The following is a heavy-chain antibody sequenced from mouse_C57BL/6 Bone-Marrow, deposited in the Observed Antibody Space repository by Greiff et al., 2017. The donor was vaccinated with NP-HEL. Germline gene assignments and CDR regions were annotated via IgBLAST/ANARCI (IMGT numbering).Heavy chain of an antibody. V-gene: IGHV5-6*02. J-gene: IGHJ2*01. CDR1: GFTFSSYG. CDR3: ARRLHIDL. D-gene: IGHD1-2*01. Sequence: EVMLVESGGDLVKPGGSLKLSCAASGFTFSSYGMSWVRQTPDKRLEWVATISSGGSYTYYPDSVKGRFTISRDNAKNTLYLQMSSLKSEDTAMYYGARRLHIDLGGQGTTLTVTA. CDR2: ISSGGSYT.